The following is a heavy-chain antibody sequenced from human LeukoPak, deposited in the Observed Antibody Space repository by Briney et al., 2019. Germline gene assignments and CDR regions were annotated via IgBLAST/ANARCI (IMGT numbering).Heavy chain of an antibody. J-gene: IGHJ4*02. CDR1: GFSFSTHW. V-gene: IGHV3-7*01. Sequence: GGSLRLSCAASGFSFSTHWMSWVRRAPGKGLEWVANIKQDGSEKYYVDSVKGRFTISRDNAKNSLYLQMNSLRAEDTAVYYCAREVGAGGGIVIVPAAIFDYWGQGTPVTVFS. D-gene: IGHD2-2*01. CDR3: AREVGAGGGIVIVPAAIFDY. CDR2: IKQDGSEK.